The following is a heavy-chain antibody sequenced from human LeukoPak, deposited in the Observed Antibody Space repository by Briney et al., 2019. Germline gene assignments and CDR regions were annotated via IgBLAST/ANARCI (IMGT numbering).Heavy chain of an antibody. J-gene: IGHJ4*02. CDR1: GFSFSSYY. CDR3: VAYNWNYPDY. V-gene: IGHV3-74*01. D-gene: IGHD1-20*01. Sequence: GGSLRLSCAASGFSFSSYYMYWVRQAPEKGLVWVSRIRTDGNTAYADSVKGRFTISRDNAKNTLYLQMNSLRAEDTAVYYCVAYNWNYPDYWGEGTLVTVSS. CDR2: IRTDGNT.